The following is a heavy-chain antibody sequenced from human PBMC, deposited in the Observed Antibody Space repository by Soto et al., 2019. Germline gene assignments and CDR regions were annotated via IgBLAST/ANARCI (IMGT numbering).Heavy chain of an antibody. CDR1: GFTFSSYE. CDR3: ARDQSGSAYDFWKQKQNNGAFDI. Sequence: EVQLVESGGGLVQPGGSLRLSCAASGFTFSSYEMNWVRQAPGKGLEWVSYISSSGSTIYYADSVKGRFTISRDNAKNSLYLQMNSLRAEDTAVYYCARDQSGSAYDFWKQKQNNGAFDIWGQGTMVTVSS. V-gene: IGHV3-48*03. J-gene: IGHJ3*02. D-gene: IGHD3-3*01. CDR2: ISSSGSTI.